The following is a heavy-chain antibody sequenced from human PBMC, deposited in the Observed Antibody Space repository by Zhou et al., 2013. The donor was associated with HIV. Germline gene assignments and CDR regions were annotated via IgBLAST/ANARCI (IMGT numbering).Heavy chain of an antibody. CDR1: GGTFSSYG. CDR2: IIPIFRRA. V-gene: IGHV1-69*05. Sequence: QVQLVQSGAEVKKPGSSVKVSCKASGGTFSSYGISWVRQVPGQGLEWMGGIIPIFRRANYAQKFQGRVTITTDESTSTGYMELSSLRSEDTAMYYCAIKGSEDRGWFDPWGQGNPGHRSPQ. J-gene: IGHJ5*02. CDR3: AIKGSEDRGWFDP. D-gene: IGHD1-26*01.